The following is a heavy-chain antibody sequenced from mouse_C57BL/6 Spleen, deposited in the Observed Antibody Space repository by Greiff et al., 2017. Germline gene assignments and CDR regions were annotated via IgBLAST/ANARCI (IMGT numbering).Heavy chain of an antibody. CDR1: GYTFTSYW. D-gene: IGHD2-4*01. J-gene: IGHJ4*01. CDR2: IYPGSGST. CDR3: ARVPHYDYDEDYAMDY. Sequence: QVQLQQPGAELVKPGASVKMSCKASGYTFTSYWITWVKQRPGQGLEWIGDIYPGSGSTNYNEKFKSKATLTVDTSSSTAYMQLSSLTSEDSAVYYCARVPHYDYDEDYAMDYWGQGTSVTVSS. V-gene: IGHV1-55*01.